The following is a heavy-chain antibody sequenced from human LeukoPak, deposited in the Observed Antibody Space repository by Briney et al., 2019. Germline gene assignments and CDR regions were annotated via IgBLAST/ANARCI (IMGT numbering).Heavy chain of an antibody. J-gene: IGHJ2*01. CDR1: GGSISSYY. D-gene: IGHD6-13*01. V-gene: IGHV4-4*07. CDR2: IYTSGST. CDR3: ATDGYSGSWYRGWYFDL. Sequence: PSETLSLTCTVSGGSISSYYWSWIRQPAGKGLEWIGRIYTSGSTNYNPSLKSRVTISVDTSKNQFSLKLSSVTAADTAVYYCATDGYSGSWYRGWYFDLWGRGTLVTVSS.